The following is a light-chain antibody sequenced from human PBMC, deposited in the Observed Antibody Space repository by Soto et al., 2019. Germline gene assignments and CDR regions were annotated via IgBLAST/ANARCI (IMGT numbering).Light chain of an antibody. CDR1: QSVTSDY. CDR2: GAS. Sequence: ETVLTQSPDTLSLSPGERATLSCRASQSVTSDYLAWYQQKAGQAPRLLIYGASSRATGIPDRFCGSGLGTDFSLTISRLEPEDSAFYYCQQYGSSATFGGGTKVE. CDR3: QQYGSSAT. J-gene: IGKJ4*01. V-gene: IGKV3-20*01.